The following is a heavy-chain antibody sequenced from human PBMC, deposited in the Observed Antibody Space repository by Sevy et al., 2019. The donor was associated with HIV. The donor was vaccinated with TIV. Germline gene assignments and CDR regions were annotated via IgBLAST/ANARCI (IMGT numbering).Heavy chain of an antibody. D-gene: IGHD5-12*01. Sequence: GGSLRLSCAASGFTFSSYSMNWVLQAPGKGLEWVSYISSSSSTIYYADSVKGRFTISRDNAKNSLYLQMNSLRDEDTAVYYCARDGSGRWLQLSYGMDVWGQGTTVTVSS. CDR2: ISSSSSTI. CDR1: GFTFSSYS. CDR3: ARDGSGRWLQLSYGMDV. V-gene: IGHV3-48*02. J-gene: IGHJ6*02.